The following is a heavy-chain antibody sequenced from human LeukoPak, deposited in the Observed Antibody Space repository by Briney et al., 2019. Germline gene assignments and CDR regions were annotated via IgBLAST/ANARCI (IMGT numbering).Heavy chain of an antibody. V-gene: IGHV4-59*08. J-gene: IGHJ5*02. CDR3: ARRTSGYSSVWNWFDP. Sequence: PSETLSLTCTVSGGSISSYYWSWIRLPPRQGLELFGHIYYSGSTNSNPSLKSRVTISVDTSKNQFSLKLSSVTAADTAVYYCARRTSGYSSVWNWFDPLGQGTLVTVSS. CDR2: IYYSGST. D-gene: IGHD6-19*01. CDR1: GGSISSYY.